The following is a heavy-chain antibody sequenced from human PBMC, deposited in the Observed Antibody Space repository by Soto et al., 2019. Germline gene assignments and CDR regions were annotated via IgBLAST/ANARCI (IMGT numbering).Heavy chain of an antibody. J-gene: IGHJ5*02. CDR3: ARDPNTAMDNWFDP. Sequence: ASVKVSCKASGGTFSSYAISWVRQAPGQGLEWMGGIIPIFGTANYAQEFQGRVTITADESTSTAYMELSSLRSEDTAVYYCARDPNTAMDNWFDPWGQGTLVTVSS. D-gene: IGHD5-18*01. V-gene: IGHV1-69*13. CDR2: IIPIFGTA. CDR1: GGTFSSYA.